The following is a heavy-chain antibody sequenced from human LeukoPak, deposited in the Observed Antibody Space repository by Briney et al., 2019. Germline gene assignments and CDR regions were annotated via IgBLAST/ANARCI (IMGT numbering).Heavy chain of an antibody. J-gene: IGHJ5*02. Sequence: SETLSLTCTVSGGSISSYYWSWIRQPPGKGLEWIGYIYYSGSTNYNPSLKSRVTILVDTSKNQFSLKLSSVTAADTAVYYCARLRNYYGSGATSFDPWGQGTLVTVSS. CDR3: ARLRNYYGSGATSFDP. D-gene: IGHD3-10*01. CDR1: GGSISSYY. V-gene: IGHV4-59*08. CDR2: IYYSGST.